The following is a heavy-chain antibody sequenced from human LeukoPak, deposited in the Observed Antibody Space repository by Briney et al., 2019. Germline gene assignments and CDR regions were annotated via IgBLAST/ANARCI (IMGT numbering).Heavy chain of an antibody. CDR2: ISSSSSYI. J-gene: IGHJ6*02. V-gene: IGHV3-21*01. D-gene: IGHD3-9*01. CDR1: GFTFSSYS. CDR3: ARGGILTGYYYYYGMDV. Sequence: GGSLRLSCAASGFTFSSYSMNWVRQAPGKGLEWVSSISSSSSYIYYADSVKGRFTISRDNAKNSLYLQMNSLRAEDTAVYYCARGGILTGYYYYYGMDVWGQGTTATVSS.